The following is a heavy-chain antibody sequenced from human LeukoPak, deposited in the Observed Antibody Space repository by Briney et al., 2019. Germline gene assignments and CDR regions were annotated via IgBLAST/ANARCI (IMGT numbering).Heavy chain of an antibody. Sequence: SETLSLTCAVYGGSFSGYYWSWIRQPPGKGLEWIGEINHSGSTNYDPSLKSRVTISVDTSKNQFSLKLSSVTAADTAVYYCARMIVVVTAISPNWFDPWGQGTLVTVSS. V-gene: IGHV4-34*01. D-gene: IGHD2-21*02. J-gene: IGHJ5*02. CDR1: GGSFSGYY. CDR2: INHSGST. CDR3: ARMIVVVTAISPNWFDP.